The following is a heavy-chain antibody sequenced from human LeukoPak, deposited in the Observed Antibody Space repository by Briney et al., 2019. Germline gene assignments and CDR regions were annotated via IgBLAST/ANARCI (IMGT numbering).Heavy chain of an antibody. V-gene: IGHV3-53*01. Sequence: GGSLRLSCVASGFTVSNNYMTWVRQAPGKGLEWVSVIYSGGSTYYADSVKGRFTISRDNSKNTLYLQMNSLRAEDTAVYYCARVGPYSSGWYYFDYWGQGTLVTVSS. D-gene: IGHD6-19*01. J-gene: IGHJ4*02. CDR3: ARVGPYSSGWYYFDY. CDR1: GFTVSNNY. CDR2: IYSGGST.